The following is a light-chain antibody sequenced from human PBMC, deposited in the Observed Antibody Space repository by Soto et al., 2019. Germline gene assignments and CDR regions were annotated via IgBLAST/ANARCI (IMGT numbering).Light chain of an antibody. J-gene: IGKJ1*01. CDR1: QSVSSS. CDR3: QQYGGSPRT. CDR2: GAS. V-gene: IGKV3-20*01. Sequence: EIVLTQSPGTLSLSPGEGATLSCRASQSVSSSLAWYQQKRGQAPRLLIHGASSRATGIPDRFSGSGSGTGFTLTISRLEPEDVAVYYCQQYGGSPRTFGQGTKVEVK.